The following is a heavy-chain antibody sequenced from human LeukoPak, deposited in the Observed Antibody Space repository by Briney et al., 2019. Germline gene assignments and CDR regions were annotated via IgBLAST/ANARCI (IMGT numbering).Heavy chain of an antibody. Sequence: GGSLRLSCAASGFTFSSYGMHWVRQAPGKRLEWVAVISYDGSNKYYADSVKGRFTISRDNFKNTLYLQMNSLRAEDTAVYYCAKDRMAAAGYFDYWGQGTLVTVSS. D-gene: IGHD6-13*01. J-gene: IGHJ4*02. CDR1: GFTFSSYG. V-gene: IGHV3-30*18. CDR2: ISYDGSNK. CDR3: AKDRMAAAGYFDY.